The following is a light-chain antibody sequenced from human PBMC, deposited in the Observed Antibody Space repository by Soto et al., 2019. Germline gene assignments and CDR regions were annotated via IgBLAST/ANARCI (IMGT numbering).Light chain of an antibody. CDR1: SSNIGGNS. J-gene: IGLJ1*01. V-gene: IGLV1-51*01. Sequence: QSVLTQPPSVSAAPGQKVTISCSGSSSNIGGNSVSWYQQLPGTAPKLLICDDNKRPSGIPDRFSGSKSGTSATLGITGFQTGDEADYYCGSWDSSLSAYVFGTGIKVTVL. CDR3: GSWDSSLSAYV. CDR2: DDN.